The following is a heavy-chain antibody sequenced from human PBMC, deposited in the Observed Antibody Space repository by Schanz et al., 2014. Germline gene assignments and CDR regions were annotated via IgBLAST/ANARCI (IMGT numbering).Heavy chain of an antibody. CDR1: GFAVDNYY. CDR3: AKSQGSSFDS. J-gene: IGHJ4*02. CDR2: IFTDGRT. D-gene: IGHD6-13*01. Sequence: EVQLVASGGGLVQPGGSLRLSCAASGFAVDNYYMSCVRQAPGRGLEWVSIIFTDGRTYYADSVKGRFTISRDSSKYTVYLQMNSLRADDTAVYYCAKSQGSSFDSWGQGTLVTVSS. V-gene: IGHV3-53*01.